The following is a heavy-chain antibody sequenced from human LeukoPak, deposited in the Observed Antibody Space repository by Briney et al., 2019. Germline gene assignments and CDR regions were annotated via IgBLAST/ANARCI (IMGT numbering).Heavy chain of an antibody. CDR2: ISSSSSYI. D-gene: IGHD3-22*01. CDR1: GFTFSSYG. CDR3: ARDLNYYDSSGSDY. J-gene: IGHJ4*02. V-gene: IGHV3-21*01. Sequence: GGSLRLSCAASGFTFSSYGMHWVRQAPGKGLEWVSSISSSSSYIYYADSVKGRFTISRDNAKNSLYLQMNSLRAEDTAVYYCARDLNYYDSSGSDYWGQGTLVTVSS.